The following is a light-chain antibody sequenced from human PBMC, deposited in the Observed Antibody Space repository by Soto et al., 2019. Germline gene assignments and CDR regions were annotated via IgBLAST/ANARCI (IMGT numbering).Light chain of an antibody. J-gene: IGLJ3*02. CDR2: VNV. CDR1: STNIGAGYN. Sequence: QPVLTQPPSVSGAPGQRVTISCTGSSTNIGAGYNVHWYQQLPGTAPKLLIFVNVNRPSGVPDRFSGSKSGTSASLAITGLQVEDEADYYCQSYDSSLSGVVFGGGTKLTVL. CDR3: QSYDSSLSGVV. V-gene: IGLV1-40*01.